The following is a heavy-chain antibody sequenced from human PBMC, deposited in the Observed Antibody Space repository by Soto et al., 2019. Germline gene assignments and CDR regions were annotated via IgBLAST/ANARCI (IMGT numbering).Heavy chain of an antibody. CDR1: GGTFSSYA. J-gene: IGHJ4*02. V-gene: IGHV1-69*14. CDR2: IIPIFGTA. Sequence: QVQLVQSGAEVKKPGSSVKVSCKASGGTFSSYAISWVRQAPGQGLEWMGGIIPIFGTANYAQKFQGRVTIXVDISXXTAYMELSSLRSEDTAVYYCARPAFYSSSSLDFDYWGQGTLVTVSS. CDR3: ARPAFYSSSSLDFDY. D-gene: IGHD6-6*01.